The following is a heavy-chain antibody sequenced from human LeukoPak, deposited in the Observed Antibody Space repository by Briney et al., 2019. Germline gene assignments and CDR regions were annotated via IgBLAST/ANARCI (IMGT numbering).Heavy chain of an antibody. CDR1: GGSFSGYY. J-gene: IGHJ4*02. Sequence: TASETLSLTCAVYGGSFSGYYWSWIRQPPGKGLEWIGTIYYSGNTYYNPSLKSRVTISVDTSKNQFSLKLTSVTAADTAVYYCARLLYCSGGSCYYWDYWGQGTLVAVSS. V-gene: IGHV4-34*01. D-gene: IGHD2-15*01. CDR2: IYYSGNT. CDR3: ARLLYCSGGSCYYWDY.